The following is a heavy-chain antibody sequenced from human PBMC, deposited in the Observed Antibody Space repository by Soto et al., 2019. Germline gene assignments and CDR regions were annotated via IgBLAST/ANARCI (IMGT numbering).Heavy chain of an antibody. CDR3: ARDVRSGYSKWFDP. D-gene: IGHD3-3*01. V-gene: IGHV1-69*13. Sequence: GASVKVSCKASGGTFSSYAISWVRQAPGQGLEWMGGIIPIFGTANYAQKFQGRVTITADESTSTAYMELSSLRSEDTAVYYCARDVRSGYSKWFDPWGQGTLVTISS. CDR2: IIPIFGTA. CDR1: GGTFSSYA. J-gene: IGHJ5*02.